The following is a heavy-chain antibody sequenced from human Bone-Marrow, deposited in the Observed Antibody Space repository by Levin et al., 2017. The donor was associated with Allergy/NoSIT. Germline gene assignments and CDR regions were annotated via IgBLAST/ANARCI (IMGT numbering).Heavy chain of an antibody. CDR2: IKSKTDGGTT. J-gene: IGHJ4*02. Sequence: GESLKISCAASGFTFSNAWMSWVRQAPGKGLEWVGRIKSKTDGGTTDYAAPVKGRFTISRDDSKNTLYLQMNSLKTEDTAVYYCTTDSSPGVDYWGQGTLVTVSS. D-gene: IGHD6-13*01. CDR3: TTDSSPGVDY. CDR1: GFTFSNAW. V-gene: IGHV3-15*01.